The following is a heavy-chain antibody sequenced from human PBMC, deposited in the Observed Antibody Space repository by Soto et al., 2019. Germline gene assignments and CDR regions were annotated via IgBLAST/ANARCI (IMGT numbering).Heavy chain of an antibody. D-gene: IGHD6-6*01. J-gene: IGHJ4*02. CDR3: TTGGSSLGY. Sequence: VQLMESGGGSIQPGASLRLSCAASGLTVSSNYMSWVRQAPGKGLEWVSFIYTDSSTYYADSVKGRFTISRDNSKNTLYLQMNSLRAEDTAIYYCTTGGSSLGYWGQGTLVTVSS. V-gene: IGHV3-53*01. CDR2: IYTDSST. CDR1: GLTVSSNY.